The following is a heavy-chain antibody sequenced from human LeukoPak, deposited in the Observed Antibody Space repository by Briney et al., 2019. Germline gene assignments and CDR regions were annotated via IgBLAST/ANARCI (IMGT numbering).Heavy chain of an antibody. J-gene: IGHJ4*02. CDR2: IYYSGNT. D-gene: IGHD3-22*01. CDR3: AREATDSSGSRRLDY. V-gene: IGHV4-39*02. Sequence: KTSETLSLTCTVSGVSIGSSNSYWGWIRQPPGKGLEWIGSIYYSGNTYYNASLKSQVSISIDTSKNQFSLRLTSVTAADTAVYYCAREATDSSGSRRLDYWGQGTLVTGSS. CDR1: GVSIGSSNSY.